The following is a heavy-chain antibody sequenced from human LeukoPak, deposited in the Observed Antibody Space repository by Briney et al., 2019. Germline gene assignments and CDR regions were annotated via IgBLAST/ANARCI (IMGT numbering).Heavy chain of an antibody. CDR1: GFTFSSYS. D-gene: IGHD6-13*01. J-gene: IGHJ6*02. CDR3: ARDHSSSWYLGYYYGMDV. V-gene: IGHV3-21*01. CDR2: ISSSSSYI. Sequence: GGSLRLSCAASGFTFSSYSMNWVRQAPGKGLEWVSPISSSSSYIYYADSVKGRFTISRDNAKNSLYLQMNSLRAEDTAVYYCARDHSSSWYLGYYYGMDVWGQGTTVTVSS.